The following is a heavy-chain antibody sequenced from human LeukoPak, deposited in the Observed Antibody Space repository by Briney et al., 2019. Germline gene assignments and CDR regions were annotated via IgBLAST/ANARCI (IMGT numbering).Heavy chain of an antibody. CDR2: ISYDGSNE. V-gene: IGHV3-30*03. CDR1: GFTFSSYG. J-gene: IGHJ4*02. D-gene: IGHD3-10*01. CDR3: ARVGYYSSGPLSYFDY. Sequence: GGSLRLSCAASGFTFSSYGMHWVRQAPGKGLEWVAVISYDGSNEYYADSVKGRFTISRDSSENTLYLQMNSLRVEDTAVYYCARVGYYSSGPLSYFDYWGQGTLVTVSS.